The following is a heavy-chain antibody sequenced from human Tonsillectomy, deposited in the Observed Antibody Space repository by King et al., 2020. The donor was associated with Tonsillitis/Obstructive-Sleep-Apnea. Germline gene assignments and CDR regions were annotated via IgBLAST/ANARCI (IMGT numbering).Heavy chain of an antibody. CDR3: AREDCDSTICYASFDY. D-gene: IGHD2-2*01. J-gene: IGHJ4*02. CDR1: GYTFTNYA. CDR2: IIAGNGNT. V-gene: IGHV1-3*01. Sequence: QLEQSGAEVKKPGASVKVSCKASGYTFTNYAMHWVRQAPGQRLEWMGWIIAGNGNTKYSQKFQGRVTITRDTSATTAYMELSSLRSEDTAVYYCAREDCDSTICYASFDYWGQGTLVTVSS.